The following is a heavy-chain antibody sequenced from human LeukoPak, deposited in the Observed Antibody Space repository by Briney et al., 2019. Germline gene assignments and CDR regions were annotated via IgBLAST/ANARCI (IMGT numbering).Heavy chain of an antibody. V-gene: IGHV3-30*02. Sequence: GGSLRLSCAASGFTFSSYDMHWVRQAPGKGLEWVAFIRYDGSNKYYADSVKGRFTISRDNSKNTLYLQMNSLRAEDTAVYYCARDHKGYSYGYRRGYSDYYYMDVWGKGTTVTVSS. D-gene: IGHD5-18*01. CDR2: IRYDGSNK. J-gene: IGHJ6*03. CDR1: GFTFSSYD. CDR3: ARDHKGYSYGYRRGYSDYYYMDV.